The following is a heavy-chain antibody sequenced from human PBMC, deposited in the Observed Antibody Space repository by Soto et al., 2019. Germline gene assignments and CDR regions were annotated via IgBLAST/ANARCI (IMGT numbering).Heavy chain of an antibody. CDR1: GFTFSSYG. V-gene: IGHV3-33*01. CDR2: IWYDGSNK. J-gene: IGHJ3*01. CDR3: ARDDSSSWSDDAFDF. Sequence: LRLSCAASGFTFSSYGMHWVRQAPGKGLEWVAVIWYDGSNKYYADSVKGRFTISRDNSKNTLYLQMNSLRAEDTAVYYCARDDSSSWSDDAFDFWGQGTMVTVSS. D-gene: IGHD6-13*01.